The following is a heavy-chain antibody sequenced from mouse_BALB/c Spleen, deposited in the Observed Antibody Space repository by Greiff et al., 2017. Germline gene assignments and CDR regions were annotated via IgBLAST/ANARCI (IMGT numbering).Heavy chain of an antibody. D-gene: IGHD1-2*01. CDR3: AREKSSLLLYYAMDY. J-gene: IGHJ4*01. Sequence: EVKLVESGGGLVKPGGSLKLSCAASGFTFSDYYMYWVRQTPEKRLEWVATISDGGSYTYYPDSMKGRFTISRDNAKNNLYLQMSSLKSEDTAMYYCAREKSSLLLYYAMDYWGQGTSVTVSS. V-gene: IGHV5-4*02. CDR2: ISDGGSYT. CDR1: GFTFSDYY.